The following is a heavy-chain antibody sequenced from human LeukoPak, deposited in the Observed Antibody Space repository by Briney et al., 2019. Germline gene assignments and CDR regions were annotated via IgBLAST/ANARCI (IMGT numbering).Heavy chain of an antibody. CDR2: IYDSGGST. CDR3: AKRGVVIRVILVGFHKAAYYFDS. CDR1: GFTLSNYG. V-gene: IGHV3-23*01. Sequence: GSLRLSCAVSGFTLSNYGMSWVRQAPGKGLEWVAGIYDSGGSTSYADSVKGRFTISRDNPRNTLYLQMNSLRAEDTAVYFCAKRGVVIRVILVGFHKAAYYFDSWGQGALVAVSS. D-gene: IGHD3-22*01. J-gene: IGHJ4*02.